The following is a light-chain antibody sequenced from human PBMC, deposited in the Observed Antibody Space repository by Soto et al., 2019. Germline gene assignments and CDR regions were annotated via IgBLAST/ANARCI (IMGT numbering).Light chain of an antibody. CDR2: DVS. J-gene: IGKJ5*01. V-gene: IGKV3-20*01. CDR3: QQYGGSPIT. CDR1: QGVTTN. Sequence: EIVMTQSPGTLPVSPGERATLSCRAGQGVTTNFAWYQQKSGQSPRLLIYDVSIRATGVPDRFSGSGSGTDFTLTITRLEPEDFALYYCQQYGGSPITFGLGTRLEIK.